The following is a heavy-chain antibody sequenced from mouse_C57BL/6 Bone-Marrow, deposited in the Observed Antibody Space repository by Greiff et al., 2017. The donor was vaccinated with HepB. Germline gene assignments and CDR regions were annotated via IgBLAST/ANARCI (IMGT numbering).Heavy chain of an antibody. D-gene: IGHD1-1*02. J-gene: IGHJ2*01. CDR1: GFTFSSYA. Sequence: EVQGVESGGGLVKPGGSLKLSCAASGFTFSSYAMSWVRQTPEKRLEWVATISDGGSYTYYPDNVKGRFTISRDNAKNNLYLQMSHLKSEDTAMYYCARDRWDFDYWGQGTTLTVSS. CDR2: ISDGGSYT. V-gene: IGHV5-4*01. CDR3: ARDRWDFDY.